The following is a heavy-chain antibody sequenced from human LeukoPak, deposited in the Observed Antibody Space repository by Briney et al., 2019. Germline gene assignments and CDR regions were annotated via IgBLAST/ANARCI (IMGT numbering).Heavy chain of an antibody. CDR2: ISGSGGST. Sequence: GGCLRLSCAASGFTFSSYAMSWVRQAPGKGLEWVSAISGSGGSTYYADSAKGRFTISRDNSKNTLYLQMNSLRAEDTAVYYCSKDGLWFGIDYWGQGTLVTVSS. J-gene: IGHJ4*02. CDR3: SKDGLWFGIDY. D-gene: IGHD3-10*01. CDR1: GFTFSSYA. V-gene: IGHV3-23*01.